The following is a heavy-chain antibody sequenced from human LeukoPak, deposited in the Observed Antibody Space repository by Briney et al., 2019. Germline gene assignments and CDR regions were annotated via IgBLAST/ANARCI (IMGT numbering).Heavy chain of an antibody. Sequence: GRSLRLSCAASGFTFSSYGMHWVCQAPGKGLEWVAVISYDGSNKYYADSVKGRFTISRDNSKNTLYLQMNSLRAEDTAVYYCAKGRRLGELSFVYWGQGTLVTVSS. CDR2: ISYDGSNK. D-gene: IGHD3-16*02. V-gene: IGHV3-30*18. CDR1: GFTFSSYG. J-gene: IGHJ4*02. CDR3: AKGRRLGELSFVY.